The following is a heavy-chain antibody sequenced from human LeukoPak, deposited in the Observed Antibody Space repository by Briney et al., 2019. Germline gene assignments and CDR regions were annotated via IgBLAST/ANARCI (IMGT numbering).Heavy chain of an antibody. D-gene: IGHD2-2*02. Sequence: PSETLSLTCAVYGGSFSGYYWSWIRQPPGKGLEWIGEINHSGSTNYNPSLKSRVTISVDTSKNQFSLKLSSVTAAGTAVYYCARECSSTSCYTLNFDYWGQGTLVTVSS. V-gene: IGHV4-34*01. CDR3: ARECSSTSCYTLNFDY. CDR1: GGSFSGYY. CDR2: INHSGST. J-gene: IGHJ4*02.